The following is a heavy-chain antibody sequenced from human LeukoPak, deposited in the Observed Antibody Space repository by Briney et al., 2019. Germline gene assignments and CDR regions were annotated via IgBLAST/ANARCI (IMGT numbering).Heavy chain of an antibody. CDR3: ARKRSFDL. Sequence: SETLSLTCTVSGDSVSSCYWSWIRQPPGKRLEWIGCIYYSESATYNPSLKSRVTISLDTSKNQFFLKLSSVTAADTAVYYCARKRSFDLWGQGTLVTVSS. D-gene: IGHD3-9*01. CDR1: GDSVSSCY. J-gene: IGHJ4*02. V-gene: IGHV4-59*02. CDR2: IYYSESA.